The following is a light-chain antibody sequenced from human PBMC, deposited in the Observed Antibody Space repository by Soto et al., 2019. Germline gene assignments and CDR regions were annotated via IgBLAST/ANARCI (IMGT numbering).Light chain of an antibody. J-gene: IGKJ4*01. V-gene: IGKV3-20*01. Sequence: EIVLTQSPGTLSLSPGERATLSCRASQSVSGSYVAWYQQKPGQAPRLLIYGASSRATGIPDRFSGSGSGTDFTLIISRLEPEDFAVYYCQQYGGSPLTFGGGTKVDI. CDR2: GAS. CDR1: QSVSGSY. CDR3: QQYGGSPLT.